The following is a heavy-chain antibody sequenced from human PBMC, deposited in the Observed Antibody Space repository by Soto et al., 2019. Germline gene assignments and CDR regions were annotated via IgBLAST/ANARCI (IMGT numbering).Heavy chain of an antibody. CDR2: ISSSSSYI. CDR3: ARAVGIVPDDYILTYYFDY. J-gene: IGHJ4*02. V-gene: IGHV3-21*01. D-gene: IGHD2-8*01. Sequence: EVQLVESGGGLVKPGGSLRLSCAASGFTFSSYSMNWVRQAPGKGLEWVSSISSSSSYIYYADSVKGRFTISRDNAKNSLYLQMNSLRAEDTAVYYCARAVGIVPDDYILTYYFDYWGQGTLVTVSS. CDR1: GFTFSSYS.